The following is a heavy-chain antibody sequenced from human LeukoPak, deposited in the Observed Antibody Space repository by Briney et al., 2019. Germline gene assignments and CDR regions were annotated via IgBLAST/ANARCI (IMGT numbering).Heavy chain of an antibody. J-gene: IGHJ4*02. Sequence: SETLSLTCTVSGGSISSYYWSWIRQPAGKGLEWIGRIYTSGSTNYNPSLKSRVTISVDTSKNQFSLKLSSVTAADTAVYYCARAPGYYGSGSLVYYFDYWGQGTLVTVSS. CDR2: IYTSGST. V-gene: IGHV4-4*07. CDR1: GGSISSYY. D-gene: IGHD3-10*01. CDR3: ARAPGYYGSGSLVYYFDY.